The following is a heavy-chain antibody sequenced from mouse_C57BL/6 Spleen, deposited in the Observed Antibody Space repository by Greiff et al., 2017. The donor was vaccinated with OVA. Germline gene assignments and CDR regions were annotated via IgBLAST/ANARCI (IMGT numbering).Heavy chain of an antibody. Sequence: QVQLQQPGAELVRPGSSVKLSCKASGYTFTSYWMHWVKQRPIQGLEWIGNIDPSDSETHYNQKFKDKATLTVDKSSSTAYMQLSSLTSEDSAVYYCARLWYHWYFDVWGTGTTVTVSS. V-gene: IGHV1-52*01. D-gene: IGHD2-1*01. J-gene: IGHJ1*03. CDR3: ARLWYHWYFDV. CDR2: IDPSDSET. CDR1: GYTFTSYW.